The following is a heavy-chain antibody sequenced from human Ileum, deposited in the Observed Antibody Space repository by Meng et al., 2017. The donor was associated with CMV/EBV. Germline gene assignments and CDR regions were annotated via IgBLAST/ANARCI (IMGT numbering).Heavy chain of an antibody. CDR3: ARESQYDFWSGYGY. CDR1: GFTFSDYY. CDR2: ISSSGSNI. D-gene: IGHD3-3*01. V-gene: IGHV3-11*01. J-gene: IGHJ4*02. Sequence: GGSLRLSCAASGFTFSDYYMSWIRQAPRKGLEWVSYISSSGSNIYYADSVKGRFTISRDNAQNSLYLQMNSLRADDTAVYYCARESQYDFWSGYGYWGQGTRVTVSS.